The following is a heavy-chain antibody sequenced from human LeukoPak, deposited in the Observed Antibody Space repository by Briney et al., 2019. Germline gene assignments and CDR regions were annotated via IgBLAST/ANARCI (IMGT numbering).Heavy chain of an antibody. CDR2: IRYDGSNK. V-gene: IGHV3-30*02. CDR1: GFTFSSYG. D-gene: IGHD3-10*01. J-gene: IGHJ4*02. CDR3: ATDRRFGELPIDY. Sequence: GGSLRLSCAASGFTFSSYGMHWVRQAPGKGLEWVAFIRYDGSNKYYADSVKGRFTISRDNSKNTLYLQMNSLRAEDTAVYYCATDRRFGELPIDYWGQGTLVTVSS.